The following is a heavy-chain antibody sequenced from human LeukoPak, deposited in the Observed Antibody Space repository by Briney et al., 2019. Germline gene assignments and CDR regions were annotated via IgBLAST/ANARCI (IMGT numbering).Heavy chain of an antibody. D-gene: IGHD6-19*01. CDR1: GFTFSSYS. CDR2: ISSSSSYI. J-gene: IGHJ3*02. Sequence: PGGSLRLSCAASGFTFSSYSMNWVRQAPGKGLEWVSSISSSSSYIYYADSVKGRFTISRDNAKNSLYLQMNSLRAEDTAVYYCARGAYSSGWYENRAFDIWGQGTMVTVSS. CDR3: ARGAYSSGWYENRAFDI. V-gene: IGHV3-21*01.